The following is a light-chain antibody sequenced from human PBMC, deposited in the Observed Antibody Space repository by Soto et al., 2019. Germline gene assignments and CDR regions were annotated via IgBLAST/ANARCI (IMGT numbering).Light chain of an antibody. V-gene: IGKV1-5*01. Sequence: DIHMTQSPSTLSASVGDRVTITCRASQTISSWLAWYQQKPGKAPNLLIYGASTLERGVPSRFSGTGSGTEFTLTIDRLQPDDFATYYCQQYHTSSITFGQGTRLEIK. J-gene: IGKJ5*01. CDR1: QTISSW. CDR2: GAS. CDR3: QQYHTSSIT.